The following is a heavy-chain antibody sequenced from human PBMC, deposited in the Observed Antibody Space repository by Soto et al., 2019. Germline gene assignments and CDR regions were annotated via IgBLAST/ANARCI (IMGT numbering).Heavy chain of an antibody. CDR1: GESISSDY. CDR2: MYYTRTT. D-gene: IGHD3-3*01. J-gene: IGHJ6*02. V-gene: IGHV4-59*01. CDR3: GRPGIRFGNIMDV. Sequence: PSETLSLTSIASGESISSDYWSWIRQPPGKELESIRSMYYTRTTNYTPCLRSRVTISQDTSKKQFSLKLSSVTAEDTALYYCGRPGIRFGNIMDVWGQGTTVTVSS.